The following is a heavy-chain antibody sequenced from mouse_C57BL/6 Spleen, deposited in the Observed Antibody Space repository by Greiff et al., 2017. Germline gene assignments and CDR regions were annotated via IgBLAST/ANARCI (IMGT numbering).Heavy chain of an antibody. D-gene: IGHD2-3*01. CDR3: AKDGYRY. Sequence: VQLQESGPELVKPGASVKISCKASGYAFSSSWMNWVKQRPGKGLEWIGRIYPGDGDTNYNGKFKGKATLTADTSSSTASMHLSSLTSEDSTVYFCAKDGYRYWGQGTTLTVSS. CDR1: GYAFSSSW. V-gene: IGHV1-82*01. CDR2: IYPGDGDT. J-gene: IGHJ2*01.